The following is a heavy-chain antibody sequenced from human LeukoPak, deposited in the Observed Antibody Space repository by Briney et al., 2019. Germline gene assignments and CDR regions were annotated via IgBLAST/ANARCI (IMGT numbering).Heavy chain of an antibody. Sequence: GGSLRLSCAASGFTFSSYAMSWVRQAPGKGLEWVSAISGGGGGTFYADSVKGRFTISRDNSKNTLYLEVNSLRAEDTAVYYCAKDLGGKPYYYYGLDVWGQGTTVTVSS. V-gene: IGHV3-23*01. CDR3: AKDLGGKPYYYYGLDV. CDR1: GFTFSSYA. CDR2: ISGGGGGT. J-gene: IGHJ6*02.